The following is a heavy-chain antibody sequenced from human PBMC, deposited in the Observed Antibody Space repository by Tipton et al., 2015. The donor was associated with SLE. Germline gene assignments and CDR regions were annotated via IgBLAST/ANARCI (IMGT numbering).Heavy chain of an antibody. Sequence: GSLRLSCAASGFTFSSYSMNWVRQAPGKGLEWVSSISSSSSYIYYADSVKGRFTISRDNSKNTLYLQMNSLRAEDTAVYYCAKDRRYSSSWLPLQYYYYGMDVWGQGTTVTVSS. D-gene: IGHD6-13*01. J-gene: IGHJ6*02. V-gene: IGHV3-21*01. CDR3: AKDRRYSSSWLPLQYYYYGMDV. CDR2: ISSSSSYI. CDR1: GFTFSSYS.